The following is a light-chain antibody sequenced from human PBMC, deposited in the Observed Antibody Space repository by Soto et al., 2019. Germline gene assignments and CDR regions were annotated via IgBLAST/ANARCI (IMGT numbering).Light chain of an antibody. CDR1: SSNIGTNT. J-gene: IGLJ1*01. CDR3: SSFTSSSTLYV. CDR2: SND. Sequence: QSVLTQPPSASGTPGQRVTISCSGSSSNIGTNTVSWYQQLPGKAPKLLIYSNDQRPSGVPDRFSGSKSGNTASLTVSGLQAEDEADYYCSSFTSSSTLYVFGTGTKLTVL. V-gene: IGLV1-44*01.